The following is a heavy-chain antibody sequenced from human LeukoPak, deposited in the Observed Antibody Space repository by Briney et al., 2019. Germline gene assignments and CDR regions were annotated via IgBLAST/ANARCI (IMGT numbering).Heavy chain of an antibody. CDR1: GGSFSSSSYY. Sequence: SETLSLTCTVSGGSFSSSSYYWGWIRQPPGKGLEWIGSVYYSGTTYSNPSLKSRVTISIDTPKNQFSLRLSSVTAADTAVYYCARGVTMIGRLRFDPWGQGTLVTVSS. D-gene: IGHD3-22*01. J-gene: IGHJ5*02. V-gene: IGHV4-39*07. CDR2: VYYSGTT. CDR3: ARGVTMIGRLRFDP.